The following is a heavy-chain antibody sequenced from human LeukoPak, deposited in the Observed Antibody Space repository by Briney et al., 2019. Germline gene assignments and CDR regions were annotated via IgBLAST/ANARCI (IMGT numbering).Heavy chain of an antibody. J-gene: IGHJ6*03. CDR1: GYTFTGYY. CDR2: INPNSGGT. V-gene: IGHV1-2*02. D-gene: IGHD6-19*01. Sequence: ASVKVSCKASGYTFTGYYMHWVRQAPGQGLEWMGWINPNSGGTNYAQKFQGRVTMTRDTSISTAYMELSRLRSDDTAVYYCARGSKRYSSGQTGGYYYYYMDVWGKGTTVTVSS. CDR3: ARGSKRYSSGQTGGYYYYYMDV.